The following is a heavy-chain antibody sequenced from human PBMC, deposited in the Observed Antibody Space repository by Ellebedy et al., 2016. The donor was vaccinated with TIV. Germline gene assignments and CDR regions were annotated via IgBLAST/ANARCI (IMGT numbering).Heavy chain of an antibody. J-gene: IGHJ4*02. CDR1: GFTFSNAW. V-gene: IGHV3-15*07. Sequence: GESLTISCAASGFTFSNAWMNWIRQAPGKGLEWVGRIKSKTDGGATDYAAPVKGRFTISRDDSKNTLYLQMNSLKTEDTAVYYCVTEMRGSFDYWGQGTLVTVSS. CDR3: VTEMRGSFDY. D-gene: IGHD1-26*01. CDR2: IKSKTDGGAT.